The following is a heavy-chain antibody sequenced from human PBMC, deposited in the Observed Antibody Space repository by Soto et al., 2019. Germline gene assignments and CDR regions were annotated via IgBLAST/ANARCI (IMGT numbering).Heavy chain of an antibody. CDR3: AREGIVVVPAAMSYYYYGMDV. CDR1: GFTFSSYG. J-gene: IGHJ6*02. Sequence: QVQLVESGGGVVQPGRSLRLSCAASGFTFSSYGMHWVRQAPGKGLEWVAVIWYDGSNKYYADSVKGRFTISRDNSKNTLYLQMNSLRAEDTAVYYCAREGIVVVPAAMSYYYYGMDVWGQGTTVTVSS. CDR2: IWYDGSNK. V-gene: IGHV3-33*01. D-gene: IGHD2-2*01.